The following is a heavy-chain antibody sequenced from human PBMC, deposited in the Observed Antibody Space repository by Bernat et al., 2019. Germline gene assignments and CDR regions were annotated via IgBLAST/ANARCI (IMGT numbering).Heavy chain of an antibody. J-gene: IGHJ5*02. CDR2: IKQDGSEK. CDR1: GLTFSNYW. CDR3: ARWQRENASSWPTEFDP. Sequence: EVQLVESGGGLVQPGGSLRLSCAASGLTFSNYWMSWVRQAPGKGLEWVANIKQDGSEKYYVDSVKGRFTISRDNAKSSLFLQMNSMRAEDTAVYYCARWQRENASSWPTEFDPWGQGTLVTVSS. D-gene: IGHD6-13*01. V-gene: IGHV3-7*03.